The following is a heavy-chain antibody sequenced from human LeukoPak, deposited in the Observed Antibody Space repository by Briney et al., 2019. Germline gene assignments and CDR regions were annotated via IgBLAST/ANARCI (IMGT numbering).Heavy chain of an antibody. V-gene: IGHV1-69*13. D-gene: IGHD7-27*01. CDR3: AMGELGKIGYFDY. CDR1: GGTFSSYA. CDR2: IIPIFGIA. J-gene: IGHJ4*02. Sequence: SVKVSCKASGGTFSSYAISWVRQAPGQGLEWMGRIIPIFGIANYAQKFQGRVTITADESTSTAYMELSSLRSEDTAVYYCAMGELGKIGYFDYWGQGTLVTVSS.